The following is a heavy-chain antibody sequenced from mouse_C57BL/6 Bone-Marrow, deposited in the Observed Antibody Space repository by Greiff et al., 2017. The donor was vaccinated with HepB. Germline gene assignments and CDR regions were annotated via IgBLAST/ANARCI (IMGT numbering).Heavy chain of an antibody. CDR3: AREGPYSNFAWFAY. CDR2: IDPSDSYT. V-gene: IGHV1-69*01. D-gene: IGHD2-5*01. J-gene: IGHJ3*01. Sequence: QVQLQQPGAELVMPGASVKLSCKASGYTFTSYWMHWVKQRPGQGLEWIGEIDPSDSYTNYNQKFKGKSTLTVDKSSSTAYMQLRSLTSEDSAVYYCAREGPYSNFAWFAYWGQGTLVTVSA. CDR1: GYTFTSYW.